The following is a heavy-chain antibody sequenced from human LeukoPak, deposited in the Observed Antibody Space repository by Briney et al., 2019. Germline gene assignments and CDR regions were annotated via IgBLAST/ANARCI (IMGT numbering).Heavy chain of an antibody. CDR3: ARHVYDYVWGTYLDP. J-gene: IGHJ5*02. Sequence: SETLSLTRSVSVGSVSNSDFYWVWIRQPPGKGLEWIGSISYTGNTFYNPSLKSRLTISVDTSQNQFSLRVRSVSAADTAVYYCARHVYDYVWGTYLDPWGQGTLVTVSS. V-gene: IGHV4-39*01. D-gene: IGHD3-16*02. CDR1: VGSVSNSDFY. CDR2: ISYTGNT.